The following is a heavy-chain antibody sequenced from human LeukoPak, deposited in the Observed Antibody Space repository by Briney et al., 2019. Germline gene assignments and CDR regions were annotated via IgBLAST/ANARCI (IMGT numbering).Heavy chain of an antibody. J-gene: IGHJ5*02. V-gene: IGHV1-2*02. CDR2: INPNSGDT. Sequence: ASVKVSCKASGYIFTGYYMHWVRQAPGQGLEWMGWINPNSGDTNYAQKFQGRVTVTRDRSISTAYMELSRLRSDDTAVYYCASSHVVVWGVIAHNWFDPWGQGTLVTVSS. CDR1: GYIFTGYY. CDR3: ASSHVVVWGVIAHNWFDP. D-gene: IGHD3-10*02.